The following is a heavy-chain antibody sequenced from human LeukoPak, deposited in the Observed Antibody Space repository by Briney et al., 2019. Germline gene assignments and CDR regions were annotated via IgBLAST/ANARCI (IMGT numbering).Heavy chain of an antibody. CDR2: IYPDDSDS. J-gene: IGHJ4*02. V-gene: IGHV5-51*01. Sequence: PGESLKISCKASGDSFDYYWIAWVRQMPGKGLEWMGIIYPDDSDSTYSPSFQGQVTISVDKSINTAYLQWSSLKASNTAIYYCVRVGSVTNFGVVSYYFDYWGQGTLVTVSS. D-gene: IGHD3-3*01. CDR3: VRVGSVTNFGVVSYYFDY. CDR1: GDSFDYYW.